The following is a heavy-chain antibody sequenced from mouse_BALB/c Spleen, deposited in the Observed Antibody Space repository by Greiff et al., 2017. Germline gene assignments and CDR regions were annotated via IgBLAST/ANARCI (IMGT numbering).Heavy chain of an antibody. CDR3: ARSGGNYDAMDY. CDR1: GYTFTSYW. Sequence: QVQLKESGAELAKPGASVKMSCKASGYTFTSYWMHWVKQRPGQGLEWIGYINPSTGYTESNQKFKDKATLTADKSSSTAYMQLSSLTSEDSAVYYCARSGGNYDAMDYWGQGTSVTVSS. V-gene: IGHV1-7*01. D-gene: IGHD2-1*01. J-gene: IGHJ4*01. CDR2: INPSTGYT.